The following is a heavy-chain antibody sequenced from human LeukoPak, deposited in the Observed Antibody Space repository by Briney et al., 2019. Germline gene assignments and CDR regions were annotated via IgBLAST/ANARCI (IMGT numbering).Heavy chain of an antibody. CDR2: IWHDGSYE. D-gene: IGHD2-21*02. Sequence: GRSLRLSCSASGFHFSRYGMHGVRQAPGKGLEWVAVIWHDGSYEYYADSVKGRFTISRDSSKNTLYLQMNSLRAEDTAVYYCAKNRVTATSLLFWGQRPRVTVSS. CDR1: GFHFSRYG. V-gene: IGHV3-33*06. CDR3: AKNRVTATSLLF. J-gene: IGHJ4*02.